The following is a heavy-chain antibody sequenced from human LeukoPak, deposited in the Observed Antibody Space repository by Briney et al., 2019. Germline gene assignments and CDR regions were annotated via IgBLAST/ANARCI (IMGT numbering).Heavy chain of an antibody. Sequence: PGRSLRLSCAASGFTFSSYAMHWVRQAPGKGLEWVAVISYDGSNKYYADSVKGRFTISRDNSKNTLYLQMNSLRAEDTAVYYCERGGPRYYFDYWGQGTLVTVSS. J-gene: IGHJ4*02. V-gene: IGHV3-30-3*01. CDR2: ISYDGSNK. CDR3: ERGGPRYYFDY. CDR1: GFTFSSYA.